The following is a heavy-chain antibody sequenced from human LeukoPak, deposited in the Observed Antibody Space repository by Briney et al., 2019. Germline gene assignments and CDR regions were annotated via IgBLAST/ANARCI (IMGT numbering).Heavy chain of an antibody. D-gene: IGHD3-3*01. CDR2: ISSSSSYI. V-gene: IGHV3-21*01. Sequence: GGSLRLSCAASGFTFSSYSMNWVRQAPGKGLEWVSSISSSSSYIYYADSVKGRFTISRDNAKNTLYLQMKSLRGEDTAVYYCAKPNYDFWSGSYYYYMDVWGKGTTVTVSS. J-gene: IGHJ6*03. CDR1: GFTFSSYS. CDR3: AKPNYDFWSGSYYYYMDV.